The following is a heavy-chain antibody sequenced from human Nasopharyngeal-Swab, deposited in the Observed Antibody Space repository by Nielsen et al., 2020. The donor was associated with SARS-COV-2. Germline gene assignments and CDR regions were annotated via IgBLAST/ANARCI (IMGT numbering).Heavy chain of an antibody. CDR3: ARIRTGAYFDY. V-gene: IGHV3-23*01. D-gene: IGHD1-14*01. CDR1: GFTFSSYA. J-gene: IGHJ4*02. Sequence: GGSLRLSCAASGFTFSSYAMSWVRQAPGKGLEWVSTISGSDGSAYYADSVKGRFTISRDNSRHTLCLQMNSLRAEDTAVYYCARIRTGAYFDYWGQRTLVTVSS. CDR2: ISGSDGSA.